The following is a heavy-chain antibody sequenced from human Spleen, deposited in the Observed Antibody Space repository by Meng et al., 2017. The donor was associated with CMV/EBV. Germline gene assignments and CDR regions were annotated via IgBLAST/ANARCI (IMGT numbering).Heavy chain of an antibody. CDR3: ARGGGAVTNYDPFDY. Sequence: ASVKVSCKASGYTFTAHYFHWVRQAPGQGLEWMGWIHPHRGDTNYAQQFQGRVTLTRDNAKNSLYLQMNSLRAEDTALYYCARGGGAVTNYDPFDYWGQGTLVTVSS. D-gene: IGHD4/OR15-4a*01. CDR1: GYTFTAHY. J-gene: IGHJ4*02. CDR2: IHPHRGDT. V-gene: IGHV1-2*02.